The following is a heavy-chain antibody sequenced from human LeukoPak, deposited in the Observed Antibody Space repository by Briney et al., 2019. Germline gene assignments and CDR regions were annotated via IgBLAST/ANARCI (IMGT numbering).Heavy chain of an antibody. CDR3: ARGGRLLGKFDY. CDR2: IYYSGST. CDR1: GGSISSSSYY. D-gene: IGHD3-22*01. V-gene: IGHV4-61*05. J-gene: IGHJ4*02. Sequence: PSETLSLTCTVSGGSISSSSYYWGWIRQPPGKGLEWIGYIYYSGSTNYNPSLKSRVTISVDTSTNQFSLKLSSVTAADTAVYFRARGGRLLGKFDYWGQGTLVTVSS.